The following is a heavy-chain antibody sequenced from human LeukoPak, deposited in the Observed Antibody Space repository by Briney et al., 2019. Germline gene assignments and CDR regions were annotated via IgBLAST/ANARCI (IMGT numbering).Heavy chain of an antibody. J-gene: IGHJ6*02. CDR1: GYSFTSYW. Sequence: RGESLKISCKGSGYSFTSYWIGWVRQMPGKGLEWMGIIYPGDSDTRYSPSFQGQVTISADKSISTAYLQWSSLKASDTAMYYCARRKIAVAGTAYYYYGMDVWGQGTTVTVSS. D-gene: IGHD6-19*01. CDR3: ARRKIAVAGTAYYYYGMDV. CDR2: IYPGDSDT. V-gene: IGHV5-51*01.